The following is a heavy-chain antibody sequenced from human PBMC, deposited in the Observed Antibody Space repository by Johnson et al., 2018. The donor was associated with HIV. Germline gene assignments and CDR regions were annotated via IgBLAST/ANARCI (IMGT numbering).Heavy chain of an antibody. CDR1: RFTFSSYA. J-gene: IGHJ3*02. D-gene: IGHD1-1*01. Sequence: VQLVESGGGVVQPGRSLRLSCAASRFTFSSYAMHWVRQAPGKGLEWVAIISYDGSNKNYADSVKGRFTVSRDNSKNTLYLQVNSLRPEDTAVYYCATERQAALDIWGQGTMVSVSS. CDR3: ATERQAALDI. CDR2: ISYDGSNK. V-gene: IGHV3-30*04.